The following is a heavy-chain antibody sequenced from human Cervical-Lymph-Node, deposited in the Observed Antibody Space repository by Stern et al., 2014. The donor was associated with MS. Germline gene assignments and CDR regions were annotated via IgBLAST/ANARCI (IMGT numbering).Heavy chain of an antibody. Sequence: QVQLVESGAEVKKPGASVKVSCKTSGYTFSSYGITWVRQAPGQGPEWMGWISGANGNTNFAERFQGRLTMTTDTSTRTAYMELRSLRYDDTAVYFCARDPGGYFYGMDVWGQGTTVTVSS. D-gene: IGHD3-10*01. V-gene: IGHV1-18*01. CDR2: ISGANGNT. CDR3: ARDPGGYFYGMDV. CDR1: GYTFSSYG. J-gene: IGHJ6*02.